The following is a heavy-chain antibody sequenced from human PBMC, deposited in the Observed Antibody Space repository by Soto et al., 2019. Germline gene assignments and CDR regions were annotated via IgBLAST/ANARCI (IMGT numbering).Heavy chain of an antibody. CDR3: ARITGRNLDY. V-gene: IGHV4-34*11. CDR2: VDYSGTA. J-gene: IGHJ4*02. D-gene: IGHD1-20*01. Sequence: SETLSLTYAVYGGSVNVFWGWVRQPPGKGLEWIGNVDYSGTAYFSPSLATRATFHVDTSKNQFSLTLYSVTAADTAVYYCARITGRNLDYWGQGSLVTVSS. CDR1: GGSVNVF.